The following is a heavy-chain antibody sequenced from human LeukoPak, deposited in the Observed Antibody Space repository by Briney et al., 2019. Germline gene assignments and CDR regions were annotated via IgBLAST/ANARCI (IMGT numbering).Heavy chain of an antibody. D-gene: IGHD6-13*01. J-gene: IGHJ4*02. V-gene: IGHV4-59*01. CDR3: ARGVYIAAAQYGY. Sequence: SETLSLTCAVSGGSISSYYWSWIRQPPGKGLEWIGYIYYSGTTNYNPSLKSRVTISVDTSKNQISLKLSSVTAADTAVYYCARGVYIAAAQYGYWGQGTLVTVSS. CDR1: GGSISSYY. CDR2: IYYSGTT.